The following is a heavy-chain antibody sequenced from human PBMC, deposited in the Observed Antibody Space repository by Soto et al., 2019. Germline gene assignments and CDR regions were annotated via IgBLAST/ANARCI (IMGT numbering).Heavy chain of an antibody. CDR2: INHSGST. CDR1: GGSFSGYY. J-gene: IGHJ6*02. CDR3: ARVPITGRLYCSSTSCYYYYYYGMDV. D-gene: IGHD2-2*01. Sequence: XETLSLTGAVYGGSFSGYYWSWIRQPPGKGLEWIGEINHSGSTNYNPSLKSRVTISVDTSKNQFSLKLSSVTAADTAVYYCARVPITGRLYCSSTSCYYYYYYGMDVWGQGTTVTVSS. V-gene: IGHV4-34*01.